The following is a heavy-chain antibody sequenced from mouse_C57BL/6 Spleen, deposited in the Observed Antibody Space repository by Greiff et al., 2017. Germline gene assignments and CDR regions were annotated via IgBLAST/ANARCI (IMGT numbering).Heavy chain of an antibody. CDR3: ARPGSSYPSYWYFDV. D-gene: IGHD1-1*01. CDR2: ISNLAYSI. CDR1: GFTFSDYG. V-gene: IGHV5-15*01. J-gene: IGHJ1*03. Sequence: VQGVESGGGLVQPGGSLKLSCAASGFTFSDYGMAWVRQAPRKGPEWVAFISNLAYSIYYADTVTGRFTISRENAKNTLYLEMSSLRSEDTAMYYCARPGSSYPSYWYFDVWGTGTTVTVSS.